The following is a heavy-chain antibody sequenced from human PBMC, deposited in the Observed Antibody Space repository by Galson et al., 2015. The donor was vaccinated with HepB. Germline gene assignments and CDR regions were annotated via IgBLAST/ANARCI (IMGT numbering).Heavy chain of an antibody. J-gene: IGHJ6*03. Sequence: SVKVSCKASGGTFSSYAISWVRQAPGQGLEWMGGIIPIFGTANYAQKFQGRVTITADESTSTAYMELSSLRSEDTAVYYCARASIVVVPGSLYYYYYMDVWGKGTTVTVSS. CDR2: IIPIFGTA. CDR1: GGTFSSYA. V-gene: IGHV1-69*13. D-gene: IGHD2-2*01. CDR3: ARASIVVVPGSLYYYYYMDV.